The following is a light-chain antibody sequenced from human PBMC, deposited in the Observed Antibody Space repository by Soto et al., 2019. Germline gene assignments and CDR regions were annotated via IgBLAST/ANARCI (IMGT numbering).Light chain of an antibody. CDR2: ENN. CDR1: SSNIGSNY. CDR3: GTWDSSLTPHWV. Sequence: QSVLTQPPSVSAAPGQRVTISCSGSSSNIGSNYVSWYRQLPGTAPKLLIYENNKRPSGIPDRFSGSKSGTSATLGITGLQTGDEADFYCGTWDSSLTPHWVFGGGTKLTVL. V-gene: IGLV1-51*02. J-gene: IGLJ3*02.